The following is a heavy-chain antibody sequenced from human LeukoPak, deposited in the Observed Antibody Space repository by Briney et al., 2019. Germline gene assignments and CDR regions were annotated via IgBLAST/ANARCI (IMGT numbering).Heavy chain of an antibody. J-gene: IGHJ6*02. CDR2: LSGSGSST. CDR1: GFTFSSYA. Sequence: GGSLRLSCAASGFTFSSYAMNWVRQAPGKGLEWVSGLSGSGSSTDYADSVKGRFTISRDNSKSTLYLQMNSLSAEDTAIYYCAKPYSSGWYSGMDVWGQGTTVTVSS. D-gene: IGHD6-19*01. CDR3: AKPYSSGWYSGMDV. V-gene: IGHV3-23*01.